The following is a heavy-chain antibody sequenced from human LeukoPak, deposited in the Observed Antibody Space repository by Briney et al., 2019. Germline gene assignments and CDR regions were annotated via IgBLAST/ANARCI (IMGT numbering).Heavy chain of an antibody. CDR3: AKGASGFYDSNGQHDY. J-gene: IGHJ4*02. D-gene: IGHD3-22*01. Sequence: GGSLRLSCAASGFTLSSFAMSWVRQAPGKGLEWVSATSISGGRTYYADSVKGRFTISRDNSKNTLYLQMNSLRAEDTAVYYCAKGASGFYDSNGQHDYWGQGTLVTVSS. V-gene: IGHV3-23*01. CDR1: GFTLSSFA. CDR2: TSISGGRT.